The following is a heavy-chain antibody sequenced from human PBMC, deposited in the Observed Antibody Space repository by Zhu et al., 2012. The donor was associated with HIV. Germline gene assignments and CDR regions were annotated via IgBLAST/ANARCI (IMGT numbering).Heavy chain of an antibody. D-gene: IGHD6-19*01. J-gene: IGHJ3*01. Sequence: QVPLQESGPGLVKPSETLSLTCTVSGGSISSSSSFWGWVRQTPGKGLEWIGSAYYGGTTYYTPSLMSRLTISVDTSKNQCSLRLSSVTAADTGLYYCAKTRTSGWYSYAFHVWAKDSGHRLF. CDR2: AYYGGTT. CDR1: GGSISSSSSF. V-gene: IGHV4-39*01. CDR3: AKTRTSGWYSYAFHV.